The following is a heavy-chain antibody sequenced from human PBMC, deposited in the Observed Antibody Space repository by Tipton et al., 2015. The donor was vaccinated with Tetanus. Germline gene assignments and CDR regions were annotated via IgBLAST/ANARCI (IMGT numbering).Heavy chain of an antibody. J-gene: IGHJ4*02. CDR1: GFTFDDYT. CDR3: ARDSFSAATITNYFDY. D-gene: IGHD5-24*01. CDR2: ISWDGGST. V-gene: IGHV3-43*01. Sequence: SLRLSCAASGFTFDDYTMHWVRQAPGKGLEWVSLISWDGGSTYYADSVKGRFTISRDNSKNSLYLQMNSLRAEDTAVYYCARDSFSAATITNYFDYWGQGTLVTVSS.